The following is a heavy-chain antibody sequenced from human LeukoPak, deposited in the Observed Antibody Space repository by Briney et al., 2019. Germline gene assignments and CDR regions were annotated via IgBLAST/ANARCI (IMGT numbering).Heavy chain of an antibody. V-gene: IGHV4-61*02. J-gene: IGHJ4*02. D-gene: IGHD2-21*01. CDR2: SARGSTDYNPYGRGST. CDR3: ARDSDSRETFDY. CDR1: GGSISSGPFY. Sequence: PSETLSLTCTVSGGSISSGPFYWSWIRQTPEKGLEWIGRISARGSTDYNPYGRGSTDYNPSLESRLTLSVDTSKNQFSLKLNSVTAADTAVYYCARDSDSRETFDYWGQGILVAVSS.